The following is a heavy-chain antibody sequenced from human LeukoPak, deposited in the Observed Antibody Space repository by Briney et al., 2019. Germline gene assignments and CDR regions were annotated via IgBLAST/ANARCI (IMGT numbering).Heavy chain of an antibody. CDR1: GYTLTELS. CDR3: ATVFGNGEYYDFWSGYLY. CDR2: FDPEDGET. D-gene: IGHD3-3*01. V-gene: IGHV1-24*01. J-gene: IGHJ4*02. Sequence: ASGKVSCKVSGYTLTELSMHWVRQAPGKGLEWMGGFDPEDGETIYAQKFQGRVTMTEDTSTDTAYMELSSLRSEDTAVYYCATVFGNGEYYDFWSGYLYWGQGTLVTVSS.